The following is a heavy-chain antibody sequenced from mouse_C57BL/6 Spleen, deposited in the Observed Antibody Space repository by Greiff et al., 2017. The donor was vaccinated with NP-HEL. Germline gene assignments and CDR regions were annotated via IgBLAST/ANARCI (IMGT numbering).Heavy chain of an antibody. D-gene: IGHD3-2*02. CDR3: ARDTSQRRLFYAMDY. CDR2: ISNLAYSI. J-gene: IGHJ4*01. Sequence: EVKLEESGGGLVQPGGSLKLSCAASGFTFSDYGMAWVRQAPRKGPEWVAFISNLAYSIYYADTVTGRFTISRENAKNTLYLEMSSLRSEDTAMYYCARDTSQRRLFYAMDYWGQGTSVTVSS. V-gene: IGHV5-15*04. CDR1: GFTFSDYG.